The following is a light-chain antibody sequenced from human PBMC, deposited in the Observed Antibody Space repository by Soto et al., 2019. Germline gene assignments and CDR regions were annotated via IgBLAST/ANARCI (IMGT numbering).Light chain of an antibody. CDR3: QQRSNWPRT. V-gene: IGKV3-11*01. CDR1: QSVNTY. CDR2: DAS. J-gene: IGKJ1*01. Sequence: EIVLTQSPATLCLSPGERATLSCRASQSVNTYLVWYQQKPGQAPRLLIYDASNRATGIPARFSGSGSGTDFTLTISSLGPEDFAVYYCQQRSNWPRTFGQGTKVEIK.